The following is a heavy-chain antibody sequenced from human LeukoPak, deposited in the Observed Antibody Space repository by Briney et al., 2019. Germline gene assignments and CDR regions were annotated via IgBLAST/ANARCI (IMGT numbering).Heavy chain of an antibody. CDR2: IYSGGDT. J-gene: IGHJ4*02. CDR3: ARDPPAVAINTYG. D-gene: IGHD5-24*01. CDR1: GVTVSNNF. Sequence: PWGSLRLSCAASGVTVSNNFMLWVRQAPGKGLEWVSLIYSGGDTHYADSVKGRFTISRDNSKNTLYLQMNNLRAEDTAVYYCARDPPAVAINTYGWGQGTLVTVSS. V-gene: IGHV3-66*01.